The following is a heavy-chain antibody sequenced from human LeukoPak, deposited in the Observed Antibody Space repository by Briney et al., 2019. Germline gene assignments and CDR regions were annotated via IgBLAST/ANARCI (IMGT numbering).Heavy chain of an antibody. D-gene: IGHD5-24*01. Sequence: GGSLRLSCVAYGFTFSRYAMGWVRQAPGQRPEWVSSLTDSGGTTYYVDSVKGRFTISRDNSKNTLYLHMNSLRAEDTAMYYCAKKRDAFDIWGQGTVVAVSS. V-gene: IGHV3-23*01. J-gene: IGHJ3*02. CDR1: GFTFSRYA. CDR3: AKKRDAFDI. CDR2: LTDSGGTT.